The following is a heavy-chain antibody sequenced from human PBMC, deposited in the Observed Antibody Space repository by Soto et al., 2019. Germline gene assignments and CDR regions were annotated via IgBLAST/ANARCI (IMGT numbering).Heavy chain of an antibody. V-gene: IGHV5-51*02. CDR2: IYPIDSDT. Sequence: GESLKISCKGSGYSFTSFCTGGVRQMAGKVVEWMGMIYPIDSDTNYSPTFQGQVAITADKSINTAYLQWSSLKASDTAMYYCARPGRGIFRVVAGMDIWGQGTMVTVSS. D-gene: IGHD2-15*01. CDR1: GYSFTSFC. J-gene: IGHJ6*02. CDR3: ARPGRGIFRVVAGMDI.